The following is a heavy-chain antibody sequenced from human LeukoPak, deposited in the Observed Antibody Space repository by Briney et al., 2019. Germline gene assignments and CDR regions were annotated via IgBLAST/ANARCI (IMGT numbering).Heavy chain of an antibody. Sequence: PSETLSLTCTVSGGSVSSGSYYWSWIRQPPGKGLEWIGYIYYSGSTNYNPSLKSRVTISVDTSKNQFSLKLSSVTAADTAVYYCARDPYSSAPPDYYYYGMDVWGQGTTVTVSS. D-gene: IGHD6-19*01. CDR2: IYYSGST. V-gene: IGHV4-61*01. CDR3: ARDPYSSAPPDYYYYGMDV. CDR1: GGSVSSGSYY. J-gene: IGHJ6*02.